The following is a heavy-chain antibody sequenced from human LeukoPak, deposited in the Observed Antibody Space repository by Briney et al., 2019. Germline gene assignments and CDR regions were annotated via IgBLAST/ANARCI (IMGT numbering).Heavy chain of an antibody. Sequence: GASVTVSCKASGYTFTSYGISWVRQAPGQGLEWMGWINPNSGGTNYAQKFQGWVTMTRDTSISTAYMELSRLRSDDTAVYYCARGEGTRYDILTGYYFYWGQGTLVTVSS. CDR2: INPNSGGT. V-gene: IGHV1-2*04. CDR1: GYTFTSYG. D-gene: IGHD3-9*01. CDR3: ARGEGTRYDILTGYYFY. J-gene: IGHJ4*02.